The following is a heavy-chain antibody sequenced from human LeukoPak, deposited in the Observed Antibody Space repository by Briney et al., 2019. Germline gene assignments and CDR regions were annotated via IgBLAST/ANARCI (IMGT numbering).Heavy chain of an antibody. CDR2: IYYSGSI. J-gene: IGHJ5*02. V-gene: IGHV4-59*01. Sequence: SETLSLTCSVSGGSINSYYWSWIRQPPGKGLEWIGYIYYSGSIKYNPSLKSRVTMSVDTSKNQFSLKLSSVTAADTAVYYCARTFFTETWFDPWGQGTLDTVSS. D-gene: IGHD2/OR15-2a*01. CDR1: GGSINSYY. CDR3: ARTFFTETWFDP.